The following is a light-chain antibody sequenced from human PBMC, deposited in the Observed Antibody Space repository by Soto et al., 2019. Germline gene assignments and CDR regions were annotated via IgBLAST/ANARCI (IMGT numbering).Light chain of an antibody. Sequence: DIQMTQSPYTLSASLADRVTITCRASQSISSWLAWYQQKPGKAPKLLIYDASSLESGVPSRLSGSGSGAEFTLTISSLQPDDLGTYYCQQYSSYPLTFGGGTKVDI. V-gene: IGKV1-5*01. CDR2: DAS. J-gene: IGKJ4*01. CDR1: QSISSW. CDR3: QQYSSYPLT.